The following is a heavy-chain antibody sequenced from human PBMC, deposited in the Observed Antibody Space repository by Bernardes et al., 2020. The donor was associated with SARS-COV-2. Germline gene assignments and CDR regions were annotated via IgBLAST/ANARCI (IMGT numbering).Heavy chain of an antibody. CDR1: GFTFSSSA. Sequence: VEPLFLSCAASGFTFSSSAMTWVRQAPGQGLAWVSTISGSGGSTYYADSVKGRFTISRDNSKNTPYLQMNSLRAEDTAVFYCAGYGSGSYKWFDPWGQGTLVTVSS. CDR2: ISGSGGST. V-gene: IGHV3-23*01. J-gene: IGHJ5*02. D-gene: IGHD3-10*01. CDR3: AGYGSGSYKWFDP.